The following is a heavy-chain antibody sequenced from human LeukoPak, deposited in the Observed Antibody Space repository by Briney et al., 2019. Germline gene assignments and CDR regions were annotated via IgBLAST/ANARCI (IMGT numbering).Heavy chain of an antibody. Sequence: SGPTLVNPTQTLTLTCTFSGFSLTATGMRVSWIRQPPGKALEWPARIDWDDDKFYSTSLKTRLTISKDTSKDQVVLTMTNMDPVDTATYYCARLQGATIGAKWFDPWGQGTLVTVSS. V-gene: IGHV2-70*04. D-gene: IGHD4/OR15-4a*01. CDR1: GFSLTATGMR. J-gene: IGHJ5*02. CDR3: ARLQGATIGAKWFDP. CDR2: IDWDDDK.